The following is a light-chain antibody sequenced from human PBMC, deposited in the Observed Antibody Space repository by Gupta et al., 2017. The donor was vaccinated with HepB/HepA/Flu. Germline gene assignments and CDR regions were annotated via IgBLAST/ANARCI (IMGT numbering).Light chain of an antibody. CDR3: LLSYSGSRV. Sequence: QAVVPPVPSLTVSPGGTVTFTCAPSTRPVTSDHYPYWFQQKPGLAPRTLIYVTSAKHSWTPARFSGSLLGGKAALTLSGAQPEDEAEYYCLLSYSGSRVFGGGTRVTVL. CDR1: TRPVTSDHY. J-gene: IGLJ3*02. CDR2: VTS. V-gene: IGLV7-46*01.